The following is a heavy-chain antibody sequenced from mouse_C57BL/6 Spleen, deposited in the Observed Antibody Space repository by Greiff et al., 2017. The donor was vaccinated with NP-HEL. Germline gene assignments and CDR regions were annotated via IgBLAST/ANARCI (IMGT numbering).Heavy chain of an antibody. V-gene: IGHV5-9*04. CDR2: ISGGGGDT. CDR1: GFTFSSYT. Sequence: EVQVVQSGGGLVKPGASLKLSCAASGFTFSSYTMSWVHQTPEQRLEWVATISGGGGDTYYTDSVKGQVTLTGDNATNTLYLQLSSLTSEDTAVYYCARSSGIRAWFAYWGQGTLVTVS. CDR3: ARSSGIRAWFAY. J-gene: IGHJ3*01. D-gene: IGHD1-1*01.